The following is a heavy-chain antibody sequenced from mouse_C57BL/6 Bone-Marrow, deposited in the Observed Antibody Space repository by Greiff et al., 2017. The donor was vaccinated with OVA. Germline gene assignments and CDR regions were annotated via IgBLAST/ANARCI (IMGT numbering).Heavy chain of an antibody. J-gene: IGHJ4*01. CDR2: IDPEDGET. D-gene: IGHD1-1*01. V-gene: IGHV14-2*01. CDR3: AFITTVVAAESAMDY. CDR1: GFNIKDYY. Sequence: EVQLQQSGAELAKPGASVKLSCTASGFNIKDYYMHWVKQRTEQGLEWIGRIDPEDGETKYAPKFQGKATITADTSSNTAYLQLSSLTSEDTAVYYCAFITTVVAAESAMDYWGQGTSVTVSS.